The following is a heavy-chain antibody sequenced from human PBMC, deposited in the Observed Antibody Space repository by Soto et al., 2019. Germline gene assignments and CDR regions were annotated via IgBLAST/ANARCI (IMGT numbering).Heavy chain of an antibody. CDR2: INPNNGTT. CDR3: ASHDPGARFDP. D-gene: IGHD1-1*01. J-gene: IGHJ5*02. V-gene: IGHV1-2*04. Sequence: QVQLVQSGAEVKKPGASVKVSCKAPRYIFTAYFMHWVRQAPGQGLEWMGWINPNNGTTHYGLSFQGWVPMTRDTPISTAYMELSSLRSDDTAVYYCASHDPGARFDPWGQGTLVIVSS. CDR1: RYIFTAYF.